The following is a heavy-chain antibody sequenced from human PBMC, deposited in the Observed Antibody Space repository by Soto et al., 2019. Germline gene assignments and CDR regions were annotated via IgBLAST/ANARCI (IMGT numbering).Heavy chain of an antibody. Sequence: QVQLVQSGAEVKKPGSSVKVSCKASGGTFSRFSITWLRQALGHGLEWIGGTIPILGIASYAQKFQGRVTITADESTSTAYMELSSLRSDDTAVYYCAREDRDRETGLVPAAIDGMDVWGQGTTVTVSS. CDR3: AREDRDRETGLVPAAIDGMDV. CDR2: TIPILGIA. D-gene: IGHD2-2*01. J-gene: IGHJ6*02. V-gene: IGHV1-69*12. CDR1: GGTFSRFS.